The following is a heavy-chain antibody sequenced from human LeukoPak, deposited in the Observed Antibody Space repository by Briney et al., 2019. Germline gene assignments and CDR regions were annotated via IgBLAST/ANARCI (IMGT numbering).Heavy chain of an antibody. CDR3: AKGDCGGTCLLIDN. D-gene: IGHD2-15*01. CDR1: GFTFSGYA. V-gene: IGHV3-23*01. J-gene: IGHJ4*02. CDR2: IIHSGATT. Sequence: GWSLRLSCAASGFTFSGYAMSWVRQAPGKGLEWVSLIIHSGATTYYADSVRGRFTVSRDNSKNTLYLQMNSLRAEDTAVYFCAKGDCGGTCLLIDNWGQGTLVTVSS.